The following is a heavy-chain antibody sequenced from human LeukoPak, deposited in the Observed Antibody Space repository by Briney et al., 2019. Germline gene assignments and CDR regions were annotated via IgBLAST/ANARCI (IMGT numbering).Heavy chain of an antibody. CDR2: ISGSGGRT. CDR1: GFTFSSYA. Sequence: GGSLRLSYAASGFTFSSYAMSWVRQAPGKGLEWVSAISGSGGRTYYADSVKGRFTISRDNSKNTLYLQMNSLRAEDTAVYYCAKDHYAGTFDYWGQGTLVTVSS. CDR3: AKDHYAGTFDY. J-gene: IGHJ4*02. V-gene: IGHV3-23*01. D-gene: IGHD4-23*01.